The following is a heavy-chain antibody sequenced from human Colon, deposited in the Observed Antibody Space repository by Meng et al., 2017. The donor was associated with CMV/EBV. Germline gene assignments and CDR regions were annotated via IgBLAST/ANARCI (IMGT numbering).Heavy chain of an antibody. CDR3: AKAAVSWELPDY. J-gene: IGHJ4*02. CDR2: VSANSGNT. D-gene: IGHD1-26*01. CDR1: GYTLTNYG. Sequence: CDASGYTLTNYGISWVRLAPGPGLQWMGWVSANSGNTKYEQKLQGRVTMTTDTPTRTVYMELRSLRSADTAVYYCAKAAVSWELPDYWGQGTLVTVSS. V-gene: IGHV1-18*01.